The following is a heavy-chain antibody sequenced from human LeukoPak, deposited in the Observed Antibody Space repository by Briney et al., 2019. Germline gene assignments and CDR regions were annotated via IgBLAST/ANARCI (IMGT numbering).Heavy chain of an antibody. Sequence: GASVKVSCKASGYTFTSYYMHWVRQAPGQGLEWMGIINPSGGSTSYAQKFQGRVTMTRDTSTSTVYMELSSLRSEDTAVYYCARVYDSSGYSNDPHAFDIWGQGTTVTISS. D-gene: IGHD3-22*01. J-gene: IGHJ3*02. CDR2: INPSGGST. CDR1: GYTFTSYY. CDR3: ARVYDSSGYSNDPHAFDI. V-gene: IGHV1-46*01.